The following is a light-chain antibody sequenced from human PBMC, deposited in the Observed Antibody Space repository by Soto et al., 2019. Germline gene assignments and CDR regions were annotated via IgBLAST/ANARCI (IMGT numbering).Light chain of an antibody. J-gene: IGKJ1*01. CDR1: QRVSSY. V-gene: IGKV3-11*01. CDR3: QHRSHWPPRWT. CDR2: DAS. Sequence: EIVLTQSPATLSLSPWERATLSCRASQRVSSYLAWYQQKPGQAPRLLIYDASNRATGIPARFSCSGSGTDFTLTISSLEPEDFAVYYCQHRSHWPPRWTFGQGTKVEIK.